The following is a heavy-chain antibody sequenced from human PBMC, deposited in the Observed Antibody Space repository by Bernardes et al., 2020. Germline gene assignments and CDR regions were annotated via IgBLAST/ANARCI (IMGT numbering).Heavy chain of an antibody. CDR2: FDPEDGET. J-gene: IGHJ6*02. V-gene: IGHV1-24*01. CDR1: GYTLTELT. Sequence: ASVEASCKVSGYTLTELTMHWVRQAPGKGLEWMGVFDPEDGETIYAQKFQGRVTMTEDTSTDTAYMELSSLRSEDTAVYYCATGLRRVITMVRGVIIPVYYYYGMDVWGQGTTVTVSS. CDR3: ATGLRRVITMVRGVIIPVYYYYGMDV. D-gene: IGHD3-10*01.